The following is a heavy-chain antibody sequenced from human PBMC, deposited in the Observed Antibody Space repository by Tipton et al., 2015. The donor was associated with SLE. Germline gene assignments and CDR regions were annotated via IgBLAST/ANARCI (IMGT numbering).Heavy chain of an antibody. CDR3: AREAMTTIPYYFDS. CDR1: GFTFSSYE. D-gene: IGHD5-24*01. Sequence: SLRLSCEASGFTFSSYEMNWVRQAPGKGLEWISYVNSVGSTIYYADSVKGRFTTSRDNAKNSLYLQMNSLRAEDTALYYCAREAMTTIPYYFDSWGQGTLVTVSS. CDR2: VNSVGSTI. J-gene: IGHJ4*02. V-gene: IGHV3-48*03.